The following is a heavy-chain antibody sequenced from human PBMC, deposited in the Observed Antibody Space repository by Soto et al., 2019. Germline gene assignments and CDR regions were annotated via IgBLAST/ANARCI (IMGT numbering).Heavy chain of an antibody. J-gene: IGHJ4*02. Sequence: ASVKVSCKASGYTFTSYGISWVRQAPGQGLEWMGWISAYNGNTNYAQKLQGRVTMTTDISTSTAYMELRSLRSDDTAVYYCARGPYYYGSGSYYNQGYFDYWGQGTLVTVSS. CDR3: ARGPYYYGSGSYYNQGYFDY. V-gene: IGHV1-18*01. CDR2: ISAYNGNT. CDR1: GYTFTSYG. D-gene: IGHD3-10*01.